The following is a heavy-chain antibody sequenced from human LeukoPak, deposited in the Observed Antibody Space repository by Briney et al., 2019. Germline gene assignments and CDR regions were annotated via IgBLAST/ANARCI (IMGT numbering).Heavy chain of an antibody. CDR3: ARGWVFLYYYYGMDV. CDR1: GGSFSDYS. V-gene: IGHV4-34*01. D-gene: IGHD7-27*01. CDR2: INHSGST. J-gene: IGHJ6*02. Sequence: SETLSLTCAVYGGSFSDYSWTWIRQPPGKGLEWIGEINHSGSTNYNPSLKSRVTISVDTSKNQFSLKLSSVTAADTAVYYCARGWVFLYYYYGMDVWGQGTTVTVSS.